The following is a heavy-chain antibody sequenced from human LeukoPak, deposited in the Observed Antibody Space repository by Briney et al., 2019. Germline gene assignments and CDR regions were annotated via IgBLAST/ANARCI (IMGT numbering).Heavy chain of an antibody. Sequence: ASVKVSCKASGYTFTGYYMHWVRQAPGQGLEWMGWINPNSGGTNYAQKFQGRVTMTRGTSISTAYMELSRLRSDDTAVYYCAREGLDCSGGSCPLDYWGQGTLVTVSS. CDR3: AREGLDCSGGSCPLDY. V-gene: IGHV1-2*02. CDR2: INPNSGGT. J-gene: IGHJ4*02. CDR1: GYTFTGYY. D-gene: IGHD2-15*01.